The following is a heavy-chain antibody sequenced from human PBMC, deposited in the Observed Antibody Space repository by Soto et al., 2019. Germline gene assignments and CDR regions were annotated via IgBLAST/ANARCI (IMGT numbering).Heavy chain of an antibody. V-gene: IGHV3-30-3*01. CDR2: ISYDGSNK. D-gene: IGHD3-16*01. CDR3: ARVDAGGDMITFGGVTNAHPDY. CDR1: GFTFSSYA. Sequence: QVQLVESGGGVVQPGRSLRLSCAASGFTFSSYAMHWVRQAPGKGLEWVAVISYDGSNKYYADSVKGRFTISRDNSKNTLYLQMNSLRAEDTAVYYCARVDAGGDMITFGGVTNAHPDYWGQGTLVTVSS. J-gene: IGHJ4*02.